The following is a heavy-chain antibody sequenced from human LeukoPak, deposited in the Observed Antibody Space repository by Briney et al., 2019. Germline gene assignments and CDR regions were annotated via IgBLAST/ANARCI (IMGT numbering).Heavy chain of an antibody. J-gene: IGHJ3*02. V-gene: IGHV4-34*01. CDR3: ARGPRITMIVVVTRRAFDI. D-gene: IGHD3-22*01. Sequence: SETLSLTCAVYGGSFSGYYWSWIRLPPGKGLEWIGEINHSGSTNYNPSLKSRVTISVDTSKNQFSLKLSSVTAADTAVYYCARGPRITMIVVVTRRAFDIWGQGTMVTVSS. CDR1: GGSFSGYY. CDR2: INHSGST.